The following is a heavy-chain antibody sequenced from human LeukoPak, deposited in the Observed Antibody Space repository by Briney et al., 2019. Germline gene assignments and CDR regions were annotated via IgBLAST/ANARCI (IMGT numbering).Heavy chain of an antibody. CDR1: GGSISSSSYY. CDR2: IYYSGST. D-gene: IGHD6-13*01. V-gene: IGHV4-39*07. Sequence: SETLSLTCTVSGGSISSSSYYWGWIRQPPGKGLEWIGSIYYSGSTYYNPFLKSRVTISVDTSKNQFSLKLSSVTAADTAVYYCARDQGQQLAPAYYFDYWGQGTLVTVSS. J-gene: IGHJ4*02. CDR3: ARDQGQQLAPAYYFDY.